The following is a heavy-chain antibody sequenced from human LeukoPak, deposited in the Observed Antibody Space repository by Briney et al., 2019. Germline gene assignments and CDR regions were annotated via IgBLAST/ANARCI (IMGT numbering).Heavy chain of an antibody. CDR1: GFPFSRYS. D-gene: IGHD6-6*01. J-gene: IGHJ4*02. V-gene: IGHV3-21*01. CDR3: AREITSSSSFDS. CDR2: ITSSSGYI. Sequence: PGGSLRISCAASGFPFSRYSMNWFREAPGKGLEWVSSITSSSGYIHYADSVKGRFTISRDNAKNSLYLQMNSLRAEDTAVYYCAREITSSSSFDSWGQGTLVTVSS.